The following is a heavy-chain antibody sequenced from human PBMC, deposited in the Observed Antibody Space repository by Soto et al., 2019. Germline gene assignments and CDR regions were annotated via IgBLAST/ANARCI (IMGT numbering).Heavy chain of an antibody. J-gene: IGHJ4*02. D-gene: IGHD2-2*01. CDR2: VYHSGNT. Sequence: SETLSLTCAVSDYSISSGYYWGWIRQPPGKGLEWIGSVYHSGNTFYNPSLKSRVTISIDTSRNQVSLKLSSVTAADTAIYYCARVSYCSTTSCYSGDSYYFDYWGRGTLVTVSS. V-gene: IGHV4-38-2*01. CDR1: DYSISSGYY. CDR3: ARVSYCSTTSCYSGDSYYFDY.